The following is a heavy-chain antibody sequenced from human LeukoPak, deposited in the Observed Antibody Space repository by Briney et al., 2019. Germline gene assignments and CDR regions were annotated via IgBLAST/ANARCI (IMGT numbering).Heavy chain of an antibody. J-gene: IGHJ4*02. CDR1: GFTFSNYD. Sequence: GGSLRLSCAASGFTFSNYDMHWVRQAAGKGLEWVSGIGTAGDTYYPGSVKGRFTISRDNAKNSLYLRMDSLRAEDTALYYCARDRLGPSFSVSHFDLWGQGTLVTVSS. V-gene: IGHV3-13*01. CDR3: ARDRLGPSFSVSHFDL. CDR2: IGTAGDT. D-gene: IGHD3-3*02.